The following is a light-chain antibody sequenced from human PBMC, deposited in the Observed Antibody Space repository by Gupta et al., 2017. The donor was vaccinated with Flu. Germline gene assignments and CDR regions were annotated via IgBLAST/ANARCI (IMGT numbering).Light chain of an antibody. CDR1: QSVKGA. V-gene: IGKV3-11*01. CDR3: QQRDDWPLT. Sequence: EVVLTQSPATLSLSPGERATLSCRASQSVKGALAWYQQKPGQAPRLLVYDASNRAAGIPGKFSGSGSGTEFTLTISNREPEDFAVYYCQQRDDWPLTFGGGTKVEIK. J-gene: IGKJ4*01. CDR2: DAS.